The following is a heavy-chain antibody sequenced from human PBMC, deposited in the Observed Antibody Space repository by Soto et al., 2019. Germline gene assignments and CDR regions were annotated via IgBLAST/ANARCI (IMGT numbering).Heavy chain of an antibody. V-gene: IGHV3-11*06. CDR3: ARWNYDSSGYQGPDK. CDR1: GFTFSDYY. CDR2: ISSSSSYT. D-gene: IGHD3-22*01. J-gene: IGHJ4*02. Sequence: PGGSLRLSCAASGFTFSDYYISWIRQAPGKGLEWVSYISSSSSYTNYADSVKGRFTISRDNAKNSLYLQMNSLRAEDTAVYYCARWNYDSSGYQGPDKWGQGTLVTVSS.